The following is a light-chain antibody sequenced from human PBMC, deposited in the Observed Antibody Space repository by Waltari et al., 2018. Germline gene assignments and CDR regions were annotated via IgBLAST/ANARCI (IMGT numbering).Light chain of an antibody. CDR3: CSHAGTYVV. Sequence: QSALTQPRSVSGSPGQSVTIPCTGTSSDVGGYNYVSWYQQYPGKAPQLMIYDVSKRPSGVPDRFSGSKSGNTASLTISGLQAEDEADYYCCSHAGTYVVFGGGTKLTVL. CDR2: DVS. V-gene: IGLV2-11*01. CDR1: SSDVGGYNY. J-gene: IGLJ2*01.